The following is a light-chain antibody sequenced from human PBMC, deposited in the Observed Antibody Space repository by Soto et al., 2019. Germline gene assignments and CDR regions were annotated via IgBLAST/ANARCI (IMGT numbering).Light chain of an antibody. V-gene: IGKV3-11*01. CDR2: DVS. J-gene: IGKJ4*01. CDR3: QQRVYWLT. Sequence: EVVLTQSPASLSLSPGERATLSCRASQSVSAYLAWYQQKAGQAPRLLIYDVSNRAPSIPARFTGSGSGTDFTFTISRLEPEDSAVYYCQQRVYWLTFGGGTKVEIK. CDR1: QSVSAY.